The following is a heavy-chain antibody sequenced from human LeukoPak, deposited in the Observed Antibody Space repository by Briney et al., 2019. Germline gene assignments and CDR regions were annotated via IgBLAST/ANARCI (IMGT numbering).Heavy chain of an antibody. CDR3: ARAQDLPDY. CDR2: IYHSGTT. Sequence: PSQTLSLTCTVSSGSISSGGYYWSWIRQPPGKGLEWIGYIYHSGTTYYNPSLKSRVTISVDRSKNQFSLKLSSVTAADTAVYYCARAQDLPDYWGQGTLVTVSS. J-gene: IGHJ4*02. V-gene: IGHV4-30-2*01. CDR1: SGSISSGGYY.